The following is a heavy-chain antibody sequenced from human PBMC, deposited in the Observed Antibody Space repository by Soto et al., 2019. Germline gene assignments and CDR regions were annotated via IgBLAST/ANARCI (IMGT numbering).Heavy chain of an antibody. CDR3: AREIQYYEFWSGYSTTPYGMDV. V-gene: IGHV1-69*13. Sequence: SVKVSCKASGGTFSSYAIGWVRQAPGQGLEWMGGIIPIFGTANYAQKFQGRVTITADESTSTAYMELSSLRSEDTAVYYCAREIQYYEFWSGYSTTPYGMDVWGQGTTVTVSS. J-gene: IGHJ6*02. D-gene: IGHD3-3*01. CDR2: IIPIFGTA. CDR1: GGTFSSYA.